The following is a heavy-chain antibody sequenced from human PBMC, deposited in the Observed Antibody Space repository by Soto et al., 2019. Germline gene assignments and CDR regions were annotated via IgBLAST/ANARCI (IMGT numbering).Heavy chain of an antibody. V-gene: IGHV3-21*06. Sequence: GGSLRLSCAVSGFTLRTYTMNWVRQAPGKGLEWVSSISISSSDRYYADSVRGRFTISRDNAKSALYLQMNSLRADDTAVYFCVRGMNPLFGGQGTLVTVSS. CDR2: ISISSSDR. CDR3: VRGMNPLF. CDR1: GFTLRTYT. J-gene: IGHJ4*01.